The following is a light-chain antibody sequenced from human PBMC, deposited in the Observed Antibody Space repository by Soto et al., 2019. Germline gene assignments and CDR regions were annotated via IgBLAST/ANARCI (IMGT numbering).Light chain of an antibody. CDR2: EVS. J-gene: IGLJ1*01. V-gene: IGLV2-14*01. CDR1: ISDVGGYNY. CDR3: SSYTSSSNVYG. Sequence: LTPPSSLSGSPGQSLTISCTGTISDVGGYNYVSWYQQHPGKAPKLMIYEVSNRPSGVSNRFSGSKSGNTASLTSAGLQAEDEADYYCSSYTSSSNVYGFRTGTKV.